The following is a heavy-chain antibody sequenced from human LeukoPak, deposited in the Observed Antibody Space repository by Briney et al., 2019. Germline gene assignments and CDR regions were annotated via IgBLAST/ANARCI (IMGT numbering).Heavy chain of an antibody. V-gene: IGHV3-30-3*01. CDR2: ISYDGSNK. J-gene: IGHJ6*03. Sequence: PGGSLRLSCAASGFTFTSYAMSWVRQAPGKGLEWVAVISYDGSNKYHADSVKGRFTISRDNSKNTLYLQMNSLRAEDTAVYYCARDFRGVNYYYYMDVWGKGTTVTVSS. D-gene: IGHD3-10*01. CDR1: GFTFTSYA. CDR3: ARDFRGVNYYYYMDV.